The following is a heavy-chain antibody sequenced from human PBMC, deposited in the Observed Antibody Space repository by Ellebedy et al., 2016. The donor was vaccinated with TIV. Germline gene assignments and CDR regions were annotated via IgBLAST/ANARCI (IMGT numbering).Heavy chain of an antibody. V-gene: IGHV3-66*01. CDR2: FFSGGNT. CDR1: GFTFSDYV. CDR3: AEMGVRVPDAFDI. J-gene: IGHJ3*02. D-gene: IGHD5-24*01. Sequence: GESLKISCAASGFTFSDYVMAWVRQAPGKGLEWVSVFFSGGNTYYADSVKGRFIISRDNSENTLYLHMNSLRGEDTAVYYCAEMGVRVPDAFDIWGQGTMVTVSS.